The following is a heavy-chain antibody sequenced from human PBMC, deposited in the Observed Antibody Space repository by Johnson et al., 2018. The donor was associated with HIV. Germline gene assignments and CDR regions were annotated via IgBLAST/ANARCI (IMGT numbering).Heavy chain of an antibody. CDR1: GFTFDDYG. D-gene: IGHD1-1*01. V-gene: IGHV3-20*04. CDR2: INWNGGST. Sequence: EQLVESGGGVVRPGGSLRLSCAASGFTFDDYGMSWVRQAPGKGLEWVSGINWNGGSTGYADSVQGRFTISRDNAKNSLYLQMNSLRAEETALYYCARVTRYNWNSDAFDIWGQGTMVTVSS. J-gene: IGHJ3*02. CDR3: ARVTRYNWNSDAFDI.